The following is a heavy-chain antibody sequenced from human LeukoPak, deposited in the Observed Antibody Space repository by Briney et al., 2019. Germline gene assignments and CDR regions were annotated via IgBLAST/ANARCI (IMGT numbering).Heavy chain of an antibody. V-gene: IGHV1-69*06. CDR3: ATGGITIFGVVTNWFDP. J-gene: IGHJ5*02. CDR1: GGTFSSYA. Sequence: SVKVSCKASGGTFSSYAISWVRQAPGQGLEWMGGIIPIFGTAIYAQKFQGRVTMTEDTSTDTAYMELSSLRSEDTAVYYCATGGITIFGVVTNWFDPWGQGTLVTVSS. D-gene: IGHD3-3*01. CDR2: IIPIFGTA.